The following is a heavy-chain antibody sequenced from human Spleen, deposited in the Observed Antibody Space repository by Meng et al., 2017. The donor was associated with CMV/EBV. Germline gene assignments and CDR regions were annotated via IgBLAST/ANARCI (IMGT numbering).Heavy chain of an antibody. D-gene: IGHD2-2*01. J-gene: IGHJ4*02. Sequence: FTFSSYAMNWVRQAQGKKLEYVSAISSNGGSTYYADSVKGRFTIYRNNSKNTLYLQMGSLRAEDLAVYYCAARYCSRTSCYGYLDYWGQGTLVTVSS. CDR2: ISSNGGST. CDR3: AARYCSRTSCYGYLDY. V-gene: IGHV3-64*02. CDR1: FTFSSYA.